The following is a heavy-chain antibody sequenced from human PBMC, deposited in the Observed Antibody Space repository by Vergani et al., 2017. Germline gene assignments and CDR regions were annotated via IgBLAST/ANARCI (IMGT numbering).Heavy chain of an antibody. V-gene: IGHV4-39*02. CDR1: GGSISSSSYY. CDR3: ARDGQAAVTTYAFDI. Sequence: QVQLQESGPGLVKPSQTLSLTCTVSGGSISSSSYYWGWIRQPPGKGLEWIGSIYYSGSTYYNPSLKSRVTISVDTSKNQFSLKLSSVTAADTAVYYCARDGQAAVTTYAFDIWGQGTMVTVSS. J-gene: IGHJ3*02. CDR2: IYYSGST. D-gene: IGHD4-17*01.